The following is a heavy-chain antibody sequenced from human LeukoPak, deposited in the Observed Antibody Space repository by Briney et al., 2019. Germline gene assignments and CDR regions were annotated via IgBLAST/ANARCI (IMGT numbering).Heavy chain of an antibody. J-gene: IGHJ4*02. D-gene: IGHD3-16*01. CDR3: ARDPSLTGDFDY. CDR2: ISWNSGSI. CDR1: GFTFDDYA. Sequence: GGSLRLSCAASGFTFDDYAMHWVRQAPGKGLEWVSGISWNSGSIGYADSVKGRFTISRDNAKNSLYLQMNSLRAEDTAVYYCARDPSLTGDFDYWGQGTLVTVSS. V-gene: IGHV3-9*01.